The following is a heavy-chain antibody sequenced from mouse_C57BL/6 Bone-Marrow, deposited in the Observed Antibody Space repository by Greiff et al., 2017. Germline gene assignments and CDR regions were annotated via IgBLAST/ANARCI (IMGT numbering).Heavy chain of an antibody. CDR2: IRNKANGYTT. J-gene: IGHJ4*01. V-gene: IGHV7-3*01. Sequence: DVMLVESGGGLVQPGGSLSLTCAASGFTFTDYYMSWVRQPPGKALECLGFIRNKANGYTTEYSASVKGRFTISRDNSQSLHYLQMNALRAEDSATYYCARYKGGYYAMDYWGQGTSVTVSS. CDR1: GFTFTDYY. CDR3: ARYKGGYYAMDY.